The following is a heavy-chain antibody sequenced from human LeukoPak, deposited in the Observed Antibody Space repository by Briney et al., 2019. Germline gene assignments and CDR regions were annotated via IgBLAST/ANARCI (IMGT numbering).Heavy chain of an antibody. CDR2: IYYTGTP. D-gene: IGHD3-16*01. CDR3: ATPYYDYVWGTYNAFDI. V-gene: IGHV4-39*01. CDR1: GGSISSSRYY. Sequence: SQTLSLTCTVSGGSISSSRYYWGGVRQPPGKGLEWIGTIYYTGTPYLNPALRGRVTISVDTSKSQFSLKLNSVTAADTAVYYCATPYYDYVWGTYNAFDIWGQGTMVTVSS. J-gene: IGHJ3*02.